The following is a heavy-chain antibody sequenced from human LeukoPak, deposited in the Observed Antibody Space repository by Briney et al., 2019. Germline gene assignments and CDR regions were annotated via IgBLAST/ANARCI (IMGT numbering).Heavy chain of an antibody. D-gene: IGHD1-7*01. CDR3: ARDFGTGTSDY. Sequence: SETLSLTCTVSGGSISRSSYHWGWIRQPPGKGLEWIASIYYSGSTYYNPSLKSRVTISIDTSKNQFSLKLNSVTAADTAVYYCARDFGTGTSDYWGQGTLVTVSS. J-gene: IGHJ4*02. V-gene: IGHV4-39*07. CDR2: IYYSGST. CDR1: GGSISRSSYH.